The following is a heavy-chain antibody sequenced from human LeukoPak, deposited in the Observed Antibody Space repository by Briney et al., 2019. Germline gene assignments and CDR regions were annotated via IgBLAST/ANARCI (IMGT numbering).Heavy chain of an antibody. D-gene: IGHD3-22*01. CDR2: IYPADSDT. CDR1: GYSFSDYW. Sequence: PGESLKIYCKGSGYSFSDYWIAWGRQMPGKGLELMGIIYPADSDTRYSPSFQGQVTISADRSITTAYLQWSRMKASDTAMSYCATPNDATAYDYDSSGYFCWGQGTLVTVSS. V-gene: IGHV5-51*01. J-gene: IGHJ4*02. CDR3: ATPNDATAYDYDSSGYFC.